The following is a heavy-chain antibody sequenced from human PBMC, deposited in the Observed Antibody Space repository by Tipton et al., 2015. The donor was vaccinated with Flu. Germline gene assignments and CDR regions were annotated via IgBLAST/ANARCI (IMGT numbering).Heavy chain of an antibody. Sequence: SLRLSCTASGFTFTSYEMNWVRQAPGKGLEWISYIDNGGHSLRYADSVKGRFTISRDNGKDTLYLQISSLRAEDTGVYYCARGVSGYYEYFQLWGQGTLVTVSS. CDR1: GFTFTSYE. V-gene: IGHV3-48*03. D-gene: IGHD3-22*01. CDR3: ARGVSGYYEYFQL. CDR2: IDNGGHSL. J-gene: IGHJ1*01.